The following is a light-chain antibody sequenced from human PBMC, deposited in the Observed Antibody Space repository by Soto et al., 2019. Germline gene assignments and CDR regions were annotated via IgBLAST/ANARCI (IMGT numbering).Light chain of an antibody. V-gene: IGKV1-13*02. Sequence: IQLTQSPSFLSASVGDRVTITCRASQGIDSHLAWYQQKPGKAPKLLIYDASSLESGVPSRFSGSGSGTEFTLTISSLQPDDFATYYCQHYNSYSEAFGQGTKVDIK. J-gene: IGKJ1*01. CDR2: DAS. CDR3: QHYNSYSEA. CDR1: QGIDSH.